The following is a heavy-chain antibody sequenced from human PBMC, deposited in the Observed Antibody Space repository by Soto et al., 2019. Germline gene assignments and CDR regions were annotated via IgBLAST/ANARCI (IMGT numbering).Heavy chain of an antibody. D-gene: IGHD3-10*01. CDR1: GFTFSGYG. V-gene: IGHV3-30*18. J-gene: IGHJ6*03. CDR2: ISYDGSNK. CDR3: AKDEVGVVRGVIITSYYYMDV. Sequence: QVQLVESGGGVVQPGRSLRLSCAASGFTFSGYGMHWVRQAPGKGLEWVAVISYDGSNKYYADSVKGRFTISRDNSKNTLYLQMNSLRAEDTAVYYCAKDEVGVVRGVIITSYYYMDVWGKGTTVTVSS.